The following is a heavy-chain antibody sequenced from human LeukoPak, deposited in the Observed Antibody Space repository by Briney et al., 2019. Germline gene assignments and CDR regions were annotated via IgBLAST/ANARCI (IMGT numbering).Heavy chain of an antibody. CDR2: ISSSSSYT. CDR1: GFTFSDYY. J-gene: IGHJ3*02. V-gene: IGHV3-11*06. D-gene: IGHD3-22*01. CDR3: ARDHYYDSSGYYVDAFDI. Sequence: GGSLRLSCAASGFTFSDYYMSWIRQAPGKGLEWVSYISSSSSYTNYADSVKGRFTISRDNAKNSLYLQMNSLRAEDTAVYYCARDHYYDSSGYYVDAFDIWGQGTMVTVSS.